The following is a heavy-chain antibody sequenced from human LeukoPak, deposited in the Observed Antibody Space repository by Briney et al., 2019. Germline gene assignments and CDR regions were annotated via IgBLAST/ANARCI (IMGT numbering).Heavy chain of an antibody. CDR3: ARGHFSEYGYNWFDP. CDR1: GFTFNSSE. D-gene: IGHD4-17*01. V-gene: IGHV3-48*03. J-gene: IGHJ5*02. Sequence: PGGSLRLSCAASGFTFNSSEMNWVRQAPGKGLEWVSYISSSASKIFYVDSVKGRFTISRDNAKNSLSLQMNSLRADDTAVYYCARGHFSEYGYNWFDPWGQGTLVTVSS. CDR2: ISSSASKI.